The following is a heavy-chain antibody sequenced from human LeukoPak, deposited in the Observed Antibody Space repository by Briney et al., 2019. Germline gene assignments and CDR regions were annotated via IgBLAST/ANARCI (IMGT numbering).Heavy chain of an antibody. D-gene: IGHD1-26*01. J-gene: IGHJ4*02. CDR2: IYHRGST. CDR1: GYSTTSGYY. CDR3: ARVFSGWEPNPFDY. Sequence: SETLSLTSTVSGYSTTSGYYWGWIRQPPGKGLEWIGSIYHRGSTYYNPSLKSRVTISVDTSKNQFSLKLSSVTAADTAVYYCARVFSGWEPNPFDYWGQGTLVTVSS. V-gene: IGHV4-38-2*02.